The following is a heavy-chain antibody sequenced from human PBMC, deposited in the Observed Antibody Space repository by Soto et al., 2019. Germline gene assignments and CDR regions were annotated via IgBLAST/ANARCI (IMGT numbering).Heavy chain of an antibody. CDR2: INGDGSSV. V-gene: IGHV3-74*01. CDR1: GFIFSSYW. J-gene: IGHJ4*02. D-gene: IGHD1-26*01. CDR3: VADPPYSLGATPTRGVR. Sequence: EVQLMESGGGLVQPGGSLRLSCTASGFIFSSYWMHWVRQPPGKGLIWVARINGDGSSVVYADSVKGRFIISRDNAKDXXFLQMNSLGAEDTAVYYCVADPPYSLGATPTRGVRWGQGTLVTVSS.